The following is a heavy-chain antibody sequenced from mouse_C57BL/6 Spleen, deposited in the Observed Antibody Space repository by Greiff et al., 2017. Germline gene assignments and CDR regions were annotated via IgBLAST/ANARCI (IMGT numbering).Heavy chain of an antibody. D-gene: IGHD1-1*01. V-gene: IGHV3-8*01. J-gene: IGHJ1*03. CDR2: ISYSGST. Sequence: VQLQQSGPGLAKPSQTLSLTCSVTGYSITSDYWNWIRKFPGNKLEYMGYISYSGSTYYNPSLKSRISITRDTSKNQYYLQLNSVTTEDTATYYCASFRDYGSSDWYFDVWGTGTTVTVSS. CDR1: GYSITSDY. CDR3: ASFRDYGSSDWYFDV.